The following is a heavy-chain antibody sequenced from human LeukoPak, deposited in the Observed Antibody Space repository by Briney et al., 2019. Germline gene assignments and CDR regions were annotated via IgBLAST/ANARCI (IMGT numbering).Heavy chain of an antibody. D-gene: IGHD6-6*01. V-gene: IGHV4-4*07. CDR1: GGSISSYY. J-gene: IGHJ4*02. Sequence: PSETLSLTCTVSGGSISSYYWSWIRQPAGKGLEWIGRIYTSGSTNYNPSLKSRVTISVDTSKNQFSLKLSSVTAADTAVYYCARVQSGVISSSYDYWGQGTLVTVSS. CDR2: IYTSGST. CDR3: ARVQSGVISSSYDY.